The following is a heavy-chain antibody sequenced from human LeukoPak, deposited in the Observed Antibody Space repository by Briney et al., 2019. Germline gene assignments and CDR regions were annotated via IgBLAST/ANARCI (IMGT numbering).Heavy chain of an antibody. CDR2: ISGGGTTI. J-gene: IGHJ4*02. Sequence: GGSLRLSCAASGFIFSDYYMSWIRQAPGKGLEWISYISGGGTTIYYADSVKGRFTISRDNTKNSLYLHMSGLRAGDTAMYYCARDSWEMATMGLGFWGQGALVTVSS. CDR1: GFIFSDYY. D-gene: IGHD5-24*01. V-gene: IGHV3-11*01. CDR3: ARDSWEMATMGLGF.